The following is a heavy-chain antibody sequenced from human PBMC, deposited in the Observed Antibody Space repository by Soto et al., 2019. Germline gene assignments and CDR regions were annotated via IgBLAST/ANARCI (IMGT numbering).Heavy chain of an antibody. CDR3: AHTNYYGSGFFDS. Sequence: QITLKESGPTLVKPTQTLTMTCSFSGFSLSTTGVGVGWIRQPPGEALEWLALIYWDADKRYSPSLKSRLTITKDTSKNLVVRTLSNMDPVDTATYVCAHTNYYGSGFFDSLGQGTLVTVSS. CDR1: GFSLSTTGVG. V-gene: IGHV2-5*02. D-gene: IGHD3-10*01. J-gene: IGHJ4*02. CDR2: IYWDADK.